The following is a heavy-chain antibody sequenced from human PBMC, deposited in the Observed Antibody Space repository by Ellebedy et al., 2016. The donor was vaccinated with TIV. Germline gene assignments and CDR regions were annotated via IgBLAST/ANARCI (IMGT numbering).Heavy chain of an antibody. CDR3: ARQEYGDYDYFDY. Sequence: MPGGSLRLSCTVSGCSISTYYCTWTPQPQGKGLEWTGFIYYSGSTNSNPALKSRVTISVDTSKNQFSLKLSSVTAADTDVYYCARQEYGDYDYFDYWGQGTLVTVTS. CDR2: IYYSGST. CDR1: GCSISTYY. V-gene: IGHV4-59*08. D-gene: IGHD4-17*01. J-gene: IGHJ4*02.